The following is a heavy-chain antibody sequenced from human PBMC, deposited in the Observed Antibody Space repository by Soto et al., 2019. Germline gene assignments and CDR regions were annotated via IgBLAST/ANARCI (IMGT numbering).Heavy chain of an antibody. CDR2: ISSSSGTI. CDR1: GFTFRSYS. CDR3: AREDPWSANADDMDV. Sequence: GGSLRLSCVASGFTFRSYSLNWVRQAPGKGLEWISYISSSSGTIYYADSVKGRFTISRDNAENSLYLQMNSLRDDDTAVYYCAREDPWSANADDMDVWGQGTTVTVSS. V-gene: IGHV3-48*02. J-gene: IGHJ6*02. D-gene: IGHD3-3*01.